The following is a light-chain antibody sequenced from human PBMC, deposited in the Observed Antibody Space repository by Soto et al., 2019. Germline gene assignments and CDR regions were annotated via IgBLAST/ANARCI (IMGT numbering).Light chain of an antibody. Sequence: QSVLTQPPSASGTPGQRVTISCSGGSSDVGSNSVNWYQQFLGTAPKLLIYSDNQRPSGVPDRFSGSKSGTSASLAISGLQSEDEADYFCAAWDDSLNGWVFGGGTKLTVL. CDR1: SSDVGSNS. CDR3: AAWDDSLNGWV. CDR2: SDN. J-gene: IGLJ3*02. V-gene: IGLV1-44*01.